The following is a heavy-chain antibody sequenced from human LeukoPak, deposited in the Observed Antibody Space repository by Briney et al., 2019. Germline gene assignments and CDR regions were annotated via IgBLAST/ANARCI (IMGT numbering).Heavy chain of an antibody. CDR2: INDNGST. CDR1: GGSISSYY. Sequence: SETLSLTCTVSGGSISSYYWSWIRQPPGKGLEWIGYINDNGSTNSNPSLKSRVTMSVDTSKNQFSLKLSSVTAADTAVYYCTRRGRNNWGEGNDYWGQGTLVTVSS. J-gene: IGHJ4*02. V-gene: IGHV4-59*08. D-gene: IGHD1-1*01. CDR3: TRRGRNNWGEGNDY.